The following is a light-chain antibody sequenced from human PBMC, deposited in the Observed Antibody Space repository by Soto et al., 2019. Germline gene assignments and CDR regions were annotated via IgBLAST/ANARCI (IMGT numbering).Light chain of an antibody. CDR3: QQYYTIPRT. V-gene: IGKV4-1*01. CDR2: WTS. CDR1: QSVLYSFNNKNY. J-gene: IGKJ1*01. Sequence: DIVMTQSPDSLAVSLGERATINCKSSQSVLYSFNNKNYLGWYQQKAGQPPKLLIYWTSTRKSGVPDRFSGSGSGTDFTLTISSLQAEDVAVYYCQQYYTIPRTFGQGTKVDIK.